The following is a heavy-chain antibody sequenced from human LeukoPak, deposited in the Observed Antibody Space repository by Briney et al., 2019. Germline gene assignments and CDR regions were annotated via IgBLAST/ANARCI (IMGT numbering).Heavy chain of an antibody. CDR3: ARSSIVPAAPNWFDP. Sequence: SETLSLTCIVSGGSISNSNYYWGWIRQPPGKGLEWIGSINYSGSTYYNPSLKSRVTISVDTSKNQFSLKLSSVTAADTAVYYCARSSIVPAAPNWFDPWGQGTLVTVSS. J-gene: IGHJ5*02. V-gene: IGHV4-39*07. D-gene: IGHD2-2*01. CDR2: INYSGST. CDR1: GGSISNSNYY.